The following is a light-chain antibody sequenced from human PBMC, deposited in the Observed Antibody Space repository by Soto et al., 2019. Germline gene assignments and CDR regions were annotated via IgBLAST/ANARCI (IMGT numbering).Light chain of an antibody. CDR2: DVS. CDR1: QSVSSY. V-gene: IGKV3-11*01. J-gene: IGKJ1*01. Sequence: EIVLTQSPATLSLSPGERATLSCKASQSVSSYLAWYQQKPGQAPGLLVYDVSNRATGIPARFSGGGSGTDFTLTTSNLEPEDFAVYYCQQRSDWPWTFGQGTKVDIK. CDR3: QQRSDWPWT.